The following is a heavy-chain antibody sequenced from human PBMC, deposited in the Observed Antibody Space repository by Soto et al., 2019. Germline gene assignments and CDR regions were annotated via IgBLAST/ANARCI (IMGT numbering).Heavy chain of an antibody. CDR1: GYGFTTYG. CDR3: ARGRYGDY. Sequence: QIHLVQSGAEVTKPGASVKVSCKGSGYGFTTYGITWVRQAPGQGLEWMAWISAHNGNTNYAQKFQGRVTVTRDTSTSTAYMELRSLRSDDTAVYYCARGRYGDYWGQGSLVTVSS. D-gene: IGHD1-1*01. V-gene: IGHV1-18*01. CDR2: ISAHNGNT. J-gene: IGHJ4*02.